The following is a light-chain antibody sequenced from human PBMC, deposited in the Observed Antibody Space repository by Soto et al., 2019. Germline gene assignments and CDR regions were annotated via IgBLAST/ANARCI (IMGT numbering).Light chain of an antibody. J-gene: IGKJ5*01. CDR1: QSVSSSY. Sequence: EIVLTQSPGTLSLSPGERATLSCRASQSVSSSYLAWYQQKPGQAPRLLIYGASSSATGIPDRFSGSGSGTDFSLTISRLESQDFAVYYCQKYGSTPFTFGQGTRLEIK. CDR2: GAS. V-gene: IGKV3-20*01. CDR3: QKYGSTPFT.